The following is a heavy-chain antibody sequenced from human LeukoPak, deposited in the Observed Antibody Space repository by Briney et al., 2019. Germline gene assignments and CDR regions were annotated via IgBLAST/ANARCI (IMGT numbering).Heavy chain of an antibody. CDR2: IYTDGRRT. Sequence: PGGSLRLSCAASGFTFSSYEMNWVRQAPGKGLVWVSRIYTDGRRTDYADSVKGRFTISGDNARNTLYLQMNSLRADDTAVYYCARSGGGGAFDVWGQGTMVTVSS. D-gene: IGHD3-3*01. V-gene: IGHV3-74*01. CDR1: GFTFSSYE. CDR3: ARSGGGGAFDV. J-gene: IGHJ3*01.